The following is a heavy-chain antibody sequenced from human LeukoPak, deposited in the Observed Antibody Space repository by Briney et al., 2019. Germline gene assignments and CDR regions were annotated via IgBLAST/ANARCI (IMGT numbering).Heavy chain of an antibody. D-gene: IGHD3-22*01. CDR3: ARASHYYDSSPSDY. J-gene: IGHJ4*02. V-gene: IGHV3-33*01. CDR1: GFIFSSYG. CDR2: IWYDGSNK. Sequence: PGGSLRLSCAASGFIFSSYGMHWVRQAPGKGLEWVAVIWYDGSNKYYADSVKGRFTISRDNSKNTLYLQMNSLRVEDTAVYFCARASHYYDSSPSDYWGQGTLVTVSS.